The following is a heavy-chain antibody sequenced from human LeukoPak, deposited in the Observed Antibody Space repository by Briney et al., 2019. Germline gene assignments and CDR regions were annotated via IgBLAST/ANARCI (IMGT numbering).Heavy chain of an antibody. V-gene: IGHV3-30-3*01. CDR1: GFTFSSYA. D-gene: IGHD2-2*01. CDR3: AREYCSSTSCSWFDP. Sequence: GGSLRLSCAASGFTFSSYAMHWVRQAPGKGLEWVAVISYDGSNKYYADSVKGRFTISRDNSKNTLYLQMNSLRSEDTAVYYCAREYCSSTSCSWFDPWGQGTLVTVSS. J-gene: IGHJ5*02. CDR2: ISYDGSNK.